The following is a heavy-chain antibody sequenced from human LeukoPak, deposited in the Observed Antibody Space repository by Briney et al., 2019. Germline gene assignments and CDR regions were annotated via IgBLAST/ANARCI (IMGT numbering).Heavy chain of an antibody. V-gene: IGHV3-74*01. CDR3: ARGRAGNYYNHNDY. Sequence: GGSLRLSCEVSGFTISGYWMHWVRQSPGKGLVWVSRINGDGSITAYADSVKGRFTISRDNAKNTLYLQMNSLRAEDTAVYYCARGRAGNYYNHNDYWGQGTLVTVSS. CDR1: GFTISGYW. J-gene: IGHJ4*02. D-gene: IGHD3-10*01. CDR2: INGDGSIT.